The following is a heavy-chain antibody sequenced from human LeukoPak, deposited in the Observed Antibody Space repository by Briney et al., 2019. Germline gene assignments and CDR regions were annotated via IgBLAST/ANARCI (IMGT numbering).Heavy chain of an antibody. J-gene: IGHJ4*02. CDR3: ARDTAAAGISAY. V-gene: IGHV3-30*02. Sequence: GGSLRLSCAASGFTFSRYGMHWVRQAPGKGLEWVAFIRYDGSNKYYADSVKGRFTISRDNAKNSLYLQMNSLRAEDTAVYYCARDTAAAGISAYWGQGTLVTVSS. CDR2: IRYDGSNK. CDR1: GFTFSRYG. D-gene: IGHD6-13*01.